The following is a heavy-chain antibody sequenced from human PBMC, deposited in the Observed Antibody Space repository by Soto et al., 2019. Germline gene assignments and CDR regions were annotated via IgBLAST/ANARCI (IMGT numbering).Heavy chain of an antibody. J-gene: IGHJ4*02. D-gene: IGHD6-6*01. CDR3: AKRSASGRPYYFDS. CDR2: TDNSGTYP. Sequence: EVHLLVSGGGLVQPGGSLRLSCAASGFTFRSYAMSWVRQAPGKGLEWVSSTDNSGTYPCHSDSVKGRFTISRDNSQNALYLEMNSLRAEDTAVYYCAKRSASGRPYYFDSWGQGTLVTVSS. CDR1: GFTFRSYA. V-gene: IGHV3-23*05.